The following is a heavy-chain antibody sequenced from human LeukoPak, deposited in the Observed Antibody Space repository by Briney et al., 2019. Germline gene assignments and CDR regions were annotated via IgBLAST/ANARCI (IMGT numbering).Heavy chain of an antibody. CDR3: ASRGGRTNYNFWRTYVTDFDH. Sequence: GASVKVSCKASGYTFTGYYMHWVRQAPGQGLEWMGRINPNSGGTNYAQKFQGRVTMTRDTSINTAYMDLSSLRSDDTAVYYCASRGGRTNYNFWRTYVTDFDHWGQGTLVTVSS. J-gene: IGHJ4*02. CDR1: GYTFTGYY. D-gene: IGHD3-3*01. CDR2: INPNSGGT. V-gene: IGHV1-2*06.